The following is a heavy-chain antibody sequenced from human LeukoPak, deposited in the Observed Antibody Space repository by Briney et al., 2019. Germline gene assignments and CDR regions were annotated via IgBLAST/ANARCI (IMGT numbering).Heavy chain of an antibody. CDR1: GFTFDDYG. J-gene: IGHJ4*02. V-gene: IGHV3-20*04. Sequence: GSLRLSCAASGFTFDDYGMSWVRQAPGKGLEWVSGINWNGGSTGYADSVKGRFTISRDNAKNSLYLQMNSLRAEDTAVYYCARGTPNYYGSGSYYNDWGQGTLVTVSS. D-gene: IGHD3-10*01. CDR2: INWNGGST. CDR3: ARGTPNYYGSGSYYND.